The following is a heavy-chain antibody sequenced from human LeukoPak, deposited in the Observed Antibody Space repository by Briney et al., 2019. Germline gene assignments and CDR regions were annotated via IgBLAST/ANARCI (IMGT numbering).Heavy chain of an antibody. V-gene: IGHV3-48*03. CDR1: GFTFSSYE. CDR3: ARSKRKTDSRLVAAAGDF. J-gene: IGHJ4*02. D-gene: IGHD6-13*01. Sequence: GGSLRLSCGVSGFTFSSYEMNWVRQAPGKGLEWISYISSSGSDIYYADSVKGRFTISRDNANNSLYLQMNSLRAEDMAVYYCARSKRKTDSRLVAAAGDFWGQGTLVTVSS. CDR2: ISSSGSDI.